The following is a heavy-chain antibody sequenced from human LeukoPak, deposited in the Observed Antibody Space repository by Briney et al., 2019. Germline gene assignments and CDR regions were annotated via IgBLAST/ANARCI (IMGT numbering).Heavy chain of an antibody. CDR1: GGTFSSYA. J-gene: IGHJ4*02. CDR3: ASATEYYDSSGYYFDY. Sequence: SVKVSCKASGGTFSSYAISWVRQAPGQGLEWMRGIIPIFGTANYAQKFQGRVTITADESTSTAYMELSSLRSEDTAVYYCASATEYYDSSGYYFDYWGQGTLVTVSS. D-gene: IGHD3-22*01. V-gene: IGHV1-69*13. CDR2: IIPIFGTA.